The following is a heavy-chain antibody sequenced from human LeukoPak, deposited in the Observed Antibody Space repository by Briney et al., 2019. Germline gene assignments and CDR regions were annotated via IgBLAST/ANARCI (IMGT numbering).Heavy chain of an antibody. CDR2: IFHSGST. CDR1: GVSITSSNW. CDR3: ARVRLNGYVKEFYFDS. D-gene: IGHD3-9*01. Sequence: SGTLSLTCTVSGVSITSSNWWSWVRQPPGKGLEWIGEIFHSGSTNYNSSLKSRVTISLDKSENQFSLNLTSVTAADTARYYCARVRLNGYVKEFYFDSWGQGTRVTVSS. V-gene: IGHV4-4*02. J-gene: IGHJ4*02.